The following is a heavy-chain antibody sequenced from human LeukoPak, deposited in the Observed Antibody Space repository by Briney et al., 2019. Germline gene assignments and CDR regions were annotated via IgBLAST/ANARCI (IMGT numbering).Heavy chain of an antibody. CDR3: ARDLQGSRDGYTRVGRDDDY. V-gene: IGHV1-69*13. D-gene: IGHD5-24*01. CDR1: GYTFTSYY. Sequence: SVKVSCKASGYTFTSYYMHWVRQAPGQGLEWMGGIIPIFGTANYAQKFQGRVTITADESTSTAYMELSSLRSEDTAVYYCARDLQGSRDGYTRVGRDDDYWGQGTLVTVSS. J-gene: IGHJ4*02. CDR2: IIPIFGTA.